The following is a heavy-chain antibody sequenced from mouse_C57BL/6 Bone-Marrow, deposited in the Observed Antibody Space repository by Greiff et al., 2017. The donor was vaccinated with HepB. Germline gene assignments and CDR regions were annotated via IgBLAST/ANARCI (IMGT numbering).Heavy chain of an antibody. D-gene: IGHD2-3*01. CDR1: GYTFTSYT. V-gene: IGHV1-4*01. Sequence: QVQLKESGAELARPGASVKMSCKASGYTFTSYTMHWVKQRPGQGLEWIGYINPSSGYTKYNQKFKDKATLTADKSSSTAYMQLSSLTSEDSAVYYCARGYYRFAYWGQGTLVTVSA. CDR3: ARGYYRFAY. CDR2: INPSSGYT. J-gene: IGHJ3*01.